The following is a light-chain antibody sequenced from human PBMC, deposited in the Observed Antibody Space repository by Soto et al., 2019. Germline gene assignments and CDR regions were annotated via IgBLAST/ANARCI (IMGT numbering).Light chain of an antibody. CDR1: SGHSTYI. V-gene: IGLV4-60*02. CDR3: ETWDSETPVL. J-gene: IGLJ2*01. CDR2: VERSGNF. Sequence: QSVLTQSSSASASLGSSVKLTCTLSSGHSTYIIAWHQQQPGKAPRFLMKVERSGNFNKGSGVPDRFSGSSSGADRYLTISNLQFEDEADYYCETWDSETPVLFGGGTKLTVL.